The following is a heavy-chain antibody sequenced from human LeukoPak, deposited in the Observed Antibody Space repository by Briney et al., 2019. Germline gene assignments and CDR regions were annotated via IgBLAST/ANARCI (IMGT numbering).Heavy chain of an antibody. CDR2: IYHSGST. J-gene: IGHJ4*02. CDR1: GYSISSGYY. V-gene: IGHV4-38-2*01. Sequence: SETLSLTCAVSGYSISSGYYWGWIRQPPGKGLEWIGSIYHSGSTYYNPPLKSRVTISVDTSKNQFSLKLSSVTAADTAVYYCARHLHTVGASGIDYWGQGTLVTVSS. CDR3: ARHLHTVGASGIDY. D-gene: IGHD1-26*01.